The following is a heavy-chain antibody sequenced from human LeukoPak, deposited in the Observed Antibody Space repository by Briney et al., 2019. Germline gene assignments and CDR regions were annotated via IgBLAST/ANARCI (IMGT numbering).Heavy chain of an antibody. CDR2: IYYTGST. D-gene: IGHD6-19*01. J-gene: IGHJ4*02. CDR1: GGSISSYY. V-gene: IGHV4-59*01. CDR3: ARYYSSGWTYYFDY. Sequence: PSETLSLTCTVSGGSISSYYWSWFRQPPGKGLEWIGYIYYTGSTNYNPSLKSRVTISLETSKNQFSLKLSSVTAADTAVYYCARYYSSGWTYYFDYWGQGTLVTVSS.